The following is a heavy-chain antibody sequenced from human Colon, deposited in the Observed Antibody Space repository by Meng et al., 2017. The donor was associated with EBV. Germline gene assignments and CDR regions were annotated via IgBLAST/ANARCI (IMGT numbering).Heavy chain of an antibody. CDR1: GGSISRSHYY. Sequence: QLQLQQAGPGVGNPSDTLALTCTFSGGSISRSHYYWGWVRQPPGKGLQWIGTIYHSGSTSYNPSLQSRVTMFVDTSKNQFSLMLTSVTATDTAVYYCARRRGGSGRDCWGQGTLVTVSS. V-gene: IGHV4-39*01. CDR2: IYHSGST. J-gene: IGHJ4*02. CDR3: ARRRGGSGRDC. D-gene: IGHD3-10*01.